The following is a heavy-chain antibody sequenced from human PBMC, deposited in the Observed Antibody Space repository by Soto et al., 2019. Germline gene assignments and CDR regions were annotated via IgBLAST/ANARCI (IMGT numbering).Heavy chain of an antibody. V-gene: IGHV4-34*01. CDR3: ARWRYDILTGYYKRAYYFDY. J-gene: IGHJ4*02. D-gene: IGHD3-9*01. CDR2: INHSGST. CDR1: GGSFSGYY. Sequence: PSETLSLTCAVYGGSFSGYYWSWIRQPPGKGLEWIGEINHSGSTNYNPSLKSRVTITVDTSKKQYSLKLSYETAADTSVYYCARWRYDILTGYYKRAYYFDYWGQGTLVTVSS.